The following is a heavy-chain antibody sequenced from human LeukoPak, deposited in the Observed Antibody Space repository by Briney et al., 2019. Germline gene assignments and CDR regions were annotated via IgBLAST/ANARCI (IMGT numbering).Heavy chain of an antibody. CDR2: ISTGSSTI. Sequence: GGSLRLSCAASGFTFSSYSMKWVRQAPGKGLEWVSYISTGSSTIYYADSVKGRFTISRDNAKNSLYLQMNSLRAEDTAVYYCARSGIVGATMVYNYMDVWGKGTTDTVSS. CDR3: ARSGIVGATMVYNYMDV. J-gene: IGHJ6*03. D-gene: IGHD1-26*01. CDR1: GFTFSSYS. V-gene: IGHV3-48*01.